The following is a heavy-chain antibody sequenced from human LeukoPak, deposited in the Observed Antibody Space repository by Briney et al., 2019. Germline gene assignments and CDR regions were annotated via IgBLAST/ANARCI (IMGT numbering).Heavy chain of an antibody. CDR1: GFTLITYA. CDR2: IKQDGSEK. J-gene: IGHJ4*02. Sequence: GGSLRLSCAASGFTLITYAMHWVRQAPGKGLEWVANIKQDGSEKYYVDSVKGRFTISRDNAKNSLYLQMNSLRAEDTAVYYCERVSPNTLTTLQYFDYWRQATLVSVSS. CDR3: ERVSPNTLTTLQYFDY. V-gene: IGHV3-7*01. D-gene: IGHD1-14*01.